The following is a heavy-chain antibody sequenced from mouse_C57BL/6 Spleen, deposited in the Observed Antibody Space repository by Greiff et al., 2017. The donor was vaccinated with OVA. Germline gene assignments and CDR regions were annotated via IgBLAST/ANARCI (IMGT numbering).Heavy chain of an antibody. V-gene: IGHV1-26*01. CDR1: GYTFTDYY. CDR3: ARTNWLRYFDV. D-gene: IGHD4-1*01. J-gene: IGHJ1*03. Sequence: EVQLQQSGPELVKPGASVKISCKASGYTFTDYYMNWVKQSHGKSLEWIGDINPNNGGTSYNQKFKGKATLTVDKSSSTAYMELRSLTSEDSAVYYCARTNWLRYFDVWGTGTTVTVSS. CDR2: INPNNGGT.